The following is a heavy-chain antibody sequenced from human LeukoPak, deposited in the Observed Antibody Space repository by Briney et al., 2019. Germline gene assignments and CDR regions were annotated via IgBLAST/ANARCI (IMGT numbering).Heavy chain of an antibody. Sequence: GASVKVSCKASGYTFTGYYMHWVRQAPGQGPEWMGRINPNSGGTNYAQKFQGRVTMTRDTSISTAYMELSRLRSDDTAVYYYAPLGGIFGVVTTYFDYWGQGTLVTVSS. D-gene: IGHD3-3*01. V-gene: IGHV1-2*06. CDR1: GYTFTGYY. CDR2: INPNSGGT. CDR3: APLGGIFGVVTTYFDY. J-gene: IGHJ4*02.